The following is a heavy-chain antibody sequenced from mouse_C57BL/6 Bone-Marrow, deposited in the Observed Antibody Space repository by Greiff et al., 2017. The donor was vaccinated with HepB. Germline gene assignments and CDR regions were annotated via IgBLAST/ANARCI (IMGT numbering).Heavy chain of an antibody. CDR1: GYTFTSYD. CDR2: IYPRDGST. Sequence: VKLQESGPELVKPGASVKLSCKASGYTFTSYDINWVKQRPGQGLAWIGWIYPRDGSTKYNEKFKGKATLTVDTSSSTAYMELHSLTSEDSAVYFCARPLYYSNFAYWGQGTLVTVSA. J-gene: IGHJ3*01. V-gene: IGHV1-85*01. D-gene: IGHD2-5*01. CDR3: ARPLYYSNFAY.